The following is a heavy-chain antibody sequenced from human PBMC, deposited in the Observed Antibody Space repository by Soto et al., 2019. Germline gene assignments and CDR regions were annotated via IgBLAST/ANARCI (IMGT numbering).Heavy chain of an antibody. CDR2: IKTKAQGETT. CDR1: GFTISGAW. D-gene: IGHD1-26*01. Sequence: EVQLVESGGGLVKPGGSLRLSCAASGFTISGAWMNSVRQAPGKGVEWVGRIKTKAQGETTDYAAPVKGRFTISRDDSENTLSLQMSSLKIEDTAVYFCTTGSVEGYWGQGTLVTVSS. V-gene: IGHV3-15*07. CDR3: TTGSVEGY. J-gene: IGHJ4*02.